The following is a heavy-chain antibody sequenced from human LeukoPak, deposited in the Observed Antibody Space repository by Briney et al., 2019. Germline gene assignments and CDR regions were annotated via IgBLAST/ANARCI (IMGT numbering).Heavy chain of an antibody. CDR3: ARDWGRGVTLRSDY. V-gene: IGHV3-7*01. CDR2: IKEDGNEK. J-gene: IGHJ4*02. D-gene: IGHD3-16*01. CDR1: GFTFTNHW. Sequence: GGSLRLSCAISGFTFTNHWMSWVRQAPGKGLEWVANIKEDGNEKYYVDSVKGRFTISRDNSKNTLYLQINSLRAEDTAVYSCARDWGRGVTLRSDYWGQGTLVTVSS.